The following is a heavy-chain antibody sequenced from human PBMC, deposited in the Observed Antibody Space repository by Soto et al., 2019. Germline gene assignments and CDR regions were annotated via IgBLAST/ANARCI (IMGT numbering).Heavy chain of an antibody. CDR3: ARLTDQAVAGTGRWFDP. V-gene: IGHV4-39*01. J-gene: IGHJ5*02. Sequence: SETLSLTCTVSGGSISSSSYYWGWIRQPPGKGLEWIGSIYYSGSTYYNPSLKSRVTISVGTSKNQFSLKLSSVTAADTAVYYCARLTDQAVAGTGRWFDPWGQGTLVTVSS. CDR1: GGSISSSSYY. D-gene: IGHD6-19*01. CDR2: IYYSGST.